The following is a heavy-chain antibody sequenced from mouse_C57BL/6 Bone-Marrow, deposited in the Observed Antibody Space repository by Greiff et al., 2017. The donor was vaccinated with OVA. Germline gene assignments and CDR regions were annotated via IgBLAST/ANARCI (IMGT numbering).Heavy chain of an antibody. V-gene: IGHV2-2*01. CDR1: GFSLTSYG. D-gene: IGHD1-1*01. J-gene: IGHJ2*01. CDR3: ARSDYYGSKGGYYFDY. CDR2: TCSGGST. Sequence: VQLVESGPGLVQPSQSLSITCTVSGFSLTSYGVHWVRQSPGKGLEWLGVTCSGGSTDYNAAFISRLSISKDNSKSQVFFKMNSLQADDTAIYYCARSDYYGSKGGYYFDYWGQGTTLTVSS.